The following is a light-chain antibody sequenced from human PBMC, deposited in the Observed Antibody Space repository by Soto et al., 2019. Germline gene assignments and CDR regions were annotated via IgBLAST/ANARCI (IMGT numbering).Light chain of an antibody. Sequence: QSVLTQPPSASGTPGQRVTISCSGSSSNIGINPVNWYQQLPGSAPKLLIYTNNQRPSGVPDRFSGSKSGTSASLAISGLQYEDEDYYYGAWWDDSQNGLVFGSGTKLTVL. CDR1: SSNIGINP. V-gene: IGLV1-44*01. J-gene: IGLJ2*01. CDR2: TNN. CDR3: AWWDDSQNGLV.